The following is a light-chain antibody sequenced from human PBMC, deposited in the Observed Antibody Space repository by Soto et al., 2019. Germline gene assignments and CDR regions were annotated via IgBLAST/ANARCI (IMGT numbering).Light chain of an antibody. V-gene: IGLV3-1*01. J-gene: IGLJ1*01. CDR2: QDS. CDR1: NLGDKY. CDR3: QAWDSSTGV. Sequence: SYELTQPPSVSVSPGQTASITCSGDNLGDKYASWYQQKPGQSPLLVIYQDSKRPSGIPERFSGSNSGNTATLTISGTQAMDEADYYCQAWDSSTGVFGTGTKVTVL.